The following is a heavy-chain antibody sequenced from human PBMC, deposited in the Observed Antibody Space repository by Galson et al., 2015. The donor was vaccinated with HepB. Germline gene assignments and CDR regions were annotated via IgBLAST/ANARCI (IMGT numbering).Heavy chain of an antibody. CDR3: AGDSRYSSVWSPRPLDY. V-gene: IGHV3-7*03. D-gene: IGHD6-19*01. J-gene: IGHJ4*02. Sequence: SLRLSCAASGFTFSSYWMTWVRQAPGKGLEWVANIKQDGSEEYYVDSVKGRFTISRDNAKNSLYLQMNSLRTEDTAVYFCAGDSRYSSVWSPRPLDYWGQGTLVTVSS. CDR2: IKQDGSEE. CDR1: GFTFSSYW.